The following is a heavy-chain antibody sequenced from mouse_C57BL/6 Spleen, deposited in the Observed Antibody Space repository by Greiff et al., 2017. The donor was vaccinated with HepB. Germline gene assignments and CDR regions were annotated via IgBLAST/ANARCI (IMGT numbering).Heavy chain of an antibody. CDR2: ISYDGSN. CDR3: EREGRIYYDYDGAWFAY. CDR1: GYSITSGYY. D-gene: IGHD2-4*01. J-gene: IGHJ3*01. Sequence: EVKLQESGPGLVKPSQSLSLTCSVTGYSITSGYYWNWIRQFPGNKLEWMGYISYDGSNNYNPSLKNRISITRDTSKNQFFLKLNSVTTEDTATYYGEREGRIYYDYDGAWFAYWGQGTLVTVSA. V-gene: IGHV3-6*01.